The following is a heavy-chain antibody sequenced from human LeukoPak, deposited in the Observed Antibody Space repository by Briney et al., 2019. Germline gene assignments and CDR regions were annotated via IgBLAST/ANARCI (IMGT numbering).Heavy chain of an antibody. CDR1: GGSISSGGYY. CDR3: ARDRLNYYGSGTCFDY. Sequence: SHTLSLTCTVSGGSISSGGYYWSWIRQPPGRGLEWIGYVYHSGSTSYNPSLKSRVTISVDRSKNQFSLKLSSVTAADTAVYYCARDRLNYYGSGTCFDYWGQGTLVTVSS. V-gene: IGHV4-30-2*01. J-gene: IGHJ4*02. D-gene: IGHD3-10*01. CDR2: VYHSGST.